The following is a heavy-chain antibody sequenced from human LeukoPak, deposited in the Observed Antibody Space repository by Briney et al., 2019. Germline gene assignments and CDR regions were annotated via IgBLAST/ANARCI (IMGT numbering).Heavy chain of an antibody. V-gene: IGHV1-18*01. CDR3: ARDGHRRYHYDSSGREDAFDI. D-gene: IGHD3-22*01. Sequence: ASVKVSCKASGYTFNNYGISWVRQAPGQGLEWMGWISAYNGHTKYAQKVQGRVTMTRDTSTSTAYMELRSLRSDDTAVYYCARDGHRRYHYDSSGREDAFDIWGQGTMVTVSS. CDR2: ISAYNGHT. CDR1: GYTFNNYG. J-gene: IGHJ3*02.